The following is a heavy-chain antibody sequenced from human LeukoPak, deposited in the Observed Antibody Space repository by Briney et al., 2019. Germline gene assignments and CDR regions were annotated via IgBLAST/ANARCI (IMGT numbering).Heavy chain of an antibody. J-gene: IGHJ4*02. CDR3: AKEKDYYGSGSYLPK. CDR1: GFTFSDYY. V-gene: IGHV3-23*01. Sequence: GGSLRLSCAASGFTFSDYYMSWIRQAPGKGLEWVSAISGSGGSTYYADSVKGRFTISRDNSKNTLYLQMNSLRAEDTAVYYCAKEKDYYGSGSYLPKWGQGTLVTVSS. D-gene: IGHD3-10*01. CDR2: ISGSGGST.